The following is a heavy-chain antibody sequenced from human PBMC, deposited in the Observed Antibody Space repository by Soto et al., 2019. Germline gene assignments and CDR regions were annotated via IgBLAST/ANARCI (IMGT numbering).Heavy chain of an antibody. D-gene: IGHD2-15*01. CDR1: GGSISSYY. J-gene: IGHJ5*02. CDR3: ARALPRRGVVVVAATRGGNWFDP. V-gene: IGHV4-34*01. Sequence: SETLSLTCTVSGGSISSYYWSWIRQPPGKGLEWIGEINHSGSTNYNPSLKSRVTISVDTSKNQFSLKLSSVTAADTAVYYCARALPRRGVVVVAATRGGNWFDPWGQGTLVTVSS. CDR2: INHSGST.